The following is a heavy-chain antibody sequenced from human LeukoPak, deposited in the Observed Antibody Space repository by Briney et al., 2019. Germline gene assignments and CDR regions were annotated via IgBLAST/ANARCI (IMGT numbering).Heavy chain of an antibody. CDR1: GFTFDDYA. CDR3: ARSRYCSGGSCQDAFDI. V-gene: IGHV3-9*01. J-gene: IGHJ3*02. D-gene: IGHD2-15*01. Sequence: PGRSLRLSCAASGFTFDDYAMHWVRQAPGKGLEWVSGISWNSGSIGYADSVKGRFTISRDNAKNSLYLQMNSLRAEDTALYYCARSRYCSGGSCQDAFDIWGQGTMVTVSS. CDR2: ISWNSGSI.